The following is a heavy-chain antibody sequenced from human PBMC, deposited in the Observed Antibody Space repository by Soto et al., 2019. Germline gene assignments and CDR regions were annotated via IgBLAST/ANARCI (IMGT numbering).Heavy chain of an antibody. J-gene: IGHJ5*02. CDR3: ARDQGYCSGGSSCNWFDP. CDR2: IWYDGSNK. D-gene: IGHD2-15*01. V-gene: IGHV3-33*01. CDR1: GFTFSSYG. Sequence: QVQLVESGGGVVQPGRSLRLSCAASGFTFSSYGMHWVRQAPGKGLEWVAVIWYDGSNKYYADSVKGRFTISRDNSKNTLYLQMNSLRAEDTAVYYCARDQGYCSGGSSCNWFDPWGQGTLVTVSS.